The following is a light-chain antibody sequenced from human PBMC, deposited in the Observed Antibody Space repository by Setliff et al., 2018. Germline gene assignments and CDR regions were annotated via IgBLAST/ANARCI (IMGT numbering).Light chain of an antibody. CDR1: SSNIGSNT. J-gene: IGLJ1*01. Sequence: QSVLTQPPSASGTPGQRVTISCSGSSSNIGSNTVNWYQQLPGTAPKLLIYSNNQRPSGVPDRFSGSKSGTSASLAISGLQSEDEADYYCAAWDDSLNGDVFGTGTKATV. V-gene: IGLV1-44*01. CDR2: SNN. CDR3: AAWDDSLNGDV.